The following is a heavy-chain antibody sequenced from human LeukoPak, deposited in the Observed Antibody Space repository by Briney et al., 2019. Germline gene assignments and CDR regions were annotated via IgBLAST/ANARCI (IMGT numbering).Heavy chain of an antibody. J-gene: IGHJ6*03. V-gene: IGHV1-8*03. CDR1: GDTFSDYG. Sequence: ALVKVSCKASGDTFSDYGINWVRQATGQGLEWMGWMNPNSGNTGYAQKFQGRVTITRNTSISTAYMELSSLRSEDTAVYYCARGDIVVVPAANYYYYYMDVWGKGTTVTVSS. CDR3: ARGDIVVVPAANYYYYYMDV. CDR2: MNPNSGNT. D-gene: IGHD2-2*01.